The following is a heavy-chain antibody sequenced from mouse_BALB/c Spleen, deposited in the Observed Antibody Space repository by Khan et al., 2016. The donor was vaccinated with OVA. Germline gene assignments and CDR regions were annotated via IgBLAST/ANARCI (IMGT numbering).Heavy chain of an antibody. J-gene: IGHJ2*01. CDR2: VDPANGNT. V-gene: IGHV14-3*02. CDR1: GFNIKDTY. Sequence: VQLKQSGAELVKPGASVKLSCTASGFNIKDTYMHWVKQRPEQGLEWIGRVDPANGNTKYDPKFQGKATITADTSSNTAYLQLSSRAAEDTAVYYCARMNAWGQGTTVTVSS. CDR3: ARMNA.